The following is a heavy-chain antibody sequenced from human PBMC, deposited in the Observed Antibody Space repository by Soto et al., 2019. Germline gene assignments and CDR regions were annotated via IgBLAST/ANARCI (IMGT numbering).Heavy chain of an antibody. J-gene: IGHJ4*02. Sequence: PWGSLRLSCAASGFTFSSYWMSWVRQAPGKGLEWVANIKQDGSEKYYVDSVKGRFTISRDNAKNSLYLQMNSLRAEDTAVYYCAGDHRLNYCSSTSCPPDYFDYWGQGTLVTVSS. CDR2: IKQDGSEK. CDR3: AGDHRLNYCSSTSCPPDYFDY. CDR1: GFTFSSYW. V-gene: IGHV3-7*03. D-gene: IGHD2-2*01.